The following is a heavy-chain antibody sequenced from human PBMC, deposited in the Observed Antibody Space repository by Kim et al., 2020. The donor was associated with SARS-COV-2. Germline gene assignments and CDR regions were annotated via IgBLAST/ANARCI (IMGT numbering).Heavy chain of an antibody. V-gene: IGHV3-43*02. D-gene: IGHD1-26*01. CDR2: ISGDDGGT. Sequence: GGSLRLSCAASGITFDDHAMHWVSQAQGKGLELVSLISGDDGGTYYADSVKGRFLISRDNSKNSLSQQMNSLRTAGTALYYCAKDGWELLSPYDYYYMDVWGEGSTVTVSS. CDR1: GITFDDHA. J-gene: IGHJ6*03. CDR3: AKDGWELLSPYDYYYMDV.